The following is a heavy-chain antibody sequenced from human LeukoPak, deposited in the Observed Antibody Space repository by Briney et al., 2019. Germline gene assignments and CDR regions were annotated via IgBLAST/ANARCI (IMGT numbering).Heavy chain of an antibody. D-gene: IGHD3-3*01. CDR3: AREPFWSGYYSNLHFDY. CDR2: ISSSSKYI. V-gene: IGHV3-21*01. J-gene: IGHJ4*02. CDR1: EFTFSSYS. Sequence: GGSLRLSCAASEFTFSSYSMNWVRQAPGKGLEWVSSISSSSKYIYYADSVKGRFTISRDNAKNSLYLQMNSLRAEDTAVYYCAREPFWSGYYSNLHFDYWGQGTLVTVSS.